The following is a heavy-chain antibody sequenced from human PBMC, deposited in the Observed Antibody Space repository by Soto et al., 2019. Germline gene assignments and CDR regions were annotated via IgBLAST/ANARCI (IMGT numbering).Heavy chain of an antibody. J-gene: IGHJ6*02. CDR1: GFSFGSYS. D-gene: IGHD6-19*01. Sequence: EVQLSESGGGLVQPGGSLRLSCAASGFSFGSYSMTWVRQAPGKGLEWVSVIGGDAVTTYYADSVKGRFTVSRDNSKNTVHLQMNSLRAEDTAVYYCAKALYSSTYSRGMDVWGQGTTVTVSS. CDR2: IGGDAVTT. CDR3: AKALYSSTYSRGMDV. V-gene: IGHV3-23*01.